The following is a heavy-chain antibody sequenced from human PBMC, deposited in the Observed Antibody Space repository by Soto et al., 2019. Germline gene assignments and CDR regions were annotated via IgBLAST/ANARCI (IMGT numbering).Heavy chain of an antibody. J-gene: IGHJ4*02. CDR1: GYTLTYLS. D-gene: IGHD6-13*01. Sequence: GASVTVSCQVSGYTLTYLSMHWVRQAPGKGLEWMGGFDPEDGETIYAQKFQGRVTMTEDTSTDTAYMELSSLRSEDTAVYYCATVVTPIALFDYWGQGTLVTVSS. CDR2: FDPEDGET. V-gene: IGHV1-24*01. CDR3: ATVVTPIALFDY.